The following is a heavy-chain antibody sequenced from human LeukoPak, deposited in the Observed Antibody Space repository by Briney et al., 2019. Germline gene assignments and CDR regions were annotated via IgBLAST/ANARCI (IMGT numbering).Heavy chain of an antibody. CDR1: GGSFSGYY. Sequence: PSETLSLTCAVYGGSFSGYYWSWIRQPPGKGLEWIGEINHSGSTNYNPSLKSRVTISVDTSKNQFSLKLSSVTAADTAMYYCARVGAVGYYYYYYMDVWGKGTTVTVSS. CDR2: INHSGST. CDR3: ARVGAVGYYYYYYMDV. V-gene: IGHV4-34*01. D-gene: IGHD6-19*01. J-gene: IGHJ6*03.